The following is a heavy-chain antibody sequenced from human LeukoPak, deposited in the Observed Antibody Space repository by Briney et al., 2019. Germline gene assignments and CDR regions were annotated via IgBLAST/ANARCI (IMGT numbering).Heavy chain of an antibody. J-gene: IGHJ4*02. CDR1: GFTISSYA. CDR2: ISGSGTSS. Sequence: GGSLRLSCAASGFTISSYAMRGVPQAPGKGLEWVSTISGSGTSSYYADSVKGRFTITRDVSKNIVYLQMNSLKPEDSPVYYCRRGNAVIIQIDYWGQGILVTVSS. D-gene: IGHD2-21*01. CDR3: RRGNAVIIQIDY. V-gene: IGHV3-23*01.